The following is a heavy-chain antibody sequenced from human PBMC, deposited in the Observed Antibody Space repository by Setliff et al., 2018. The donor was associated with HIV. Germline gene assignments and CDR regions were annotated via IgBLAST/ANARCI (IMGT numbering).Heavy chain of an antibody. V-gene: IGHV4-59*11. CDR3: ARGLLGAYFDY. D-gene: IGHD2-15*01. CDR1: GGSISRHY. Sequence: PSETLSLTCTVSGGSISRHYWSWIRQPPGKGLDWIGNIYYSGYTNYNPSLKSRVTISVDTSKNQFSLKLSSVTAADTAVYYCARGLLGAYFDYWGQGALVTVSS. J-gene: IGHJ4*02. CDR2: IYYSGYT.